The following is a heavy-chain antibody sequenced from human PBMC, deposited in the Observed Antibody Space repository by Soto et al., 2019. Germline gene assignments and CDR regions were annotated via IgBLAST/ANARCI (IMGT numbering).Heavy chain of an antibody. V-gene: IGHV3-33*01. CDR2: IWYDGSNK. Sequence: PGGSLRLSCAASGFTFSSYGMHWVRQAPGKGLEWVAVIWYDGSNKYYADSVKGRFTVSRDNSKNTLYLQMNSLRAEDTAVYYCARDAYSSSWYNYYYYYGMDVWGQGTTVTVSS. CDR3: ARDAYSSSWYNYYYYYGMDV. CDR1: GFTFSSYG. J-gene: IGHJ6*02. D-gene: IGHD6-13*01.